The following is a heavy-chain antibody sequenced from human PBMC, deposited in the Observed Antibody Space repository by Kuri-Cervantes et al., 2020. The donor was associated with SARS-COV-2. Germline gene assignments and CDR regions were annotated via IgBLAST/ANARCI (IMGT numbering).Heavy chain of an antibody. Sequence: ASVKVSCKASGYTFTTYGISWVRQAPGQGLEWMGWISAYNGNTNYAQKLQGRVTMTTDTSTSTAYMELRSLRSDDTAVYYCARDLAGTAVAAWFDPWGQGTLVTVSS. CDR2: ISAYNGNT. V-gene: IGHV1-18*01. D-gene: IGHD6-19*01. J-gene: IGHJ5*02. CDR1: GYTFTTYG. CDR3: ARDLAGTAVAAWFDP.